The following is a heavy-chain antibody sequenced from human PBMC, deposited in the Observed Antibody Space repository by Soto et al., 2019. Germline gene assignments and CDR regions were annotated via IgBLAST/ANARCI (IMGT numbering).Heavy chain of an antibody. Sequence: QVQLVESGGGVVQPGRSLRLSCAASGFTFSSYGMHWVRQAPGKGLEWVAVISYDGSNKYYADSVKGRFTISRDNSKNTLYLQMNSLRAEDTAVYYCAKERPLYDSSGYWNYWGQGTLVTVSS. CDR3: AKERPLYDSSGYWNY. CDR2: ISYDGSNK. CDR1: GFTFSSYG. V-gene: IGHV3-30*18. D-gene: IGHD3-22*01. J-gene: IGHJ4*02.